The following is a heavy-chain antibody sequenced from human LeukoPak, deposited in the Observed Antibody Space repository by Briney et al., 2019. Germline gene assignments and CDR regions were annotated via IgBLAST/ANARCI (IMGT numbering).Heavy chain of an antibody. CDR1: GFTFSSYG. D-gene: IGHD6-19*01. Sequence: GRSLRLSCAASGFTFSSYGMHWVRQAPGKGLEWVAVISYDGSNKYYADSVKGRFTISRDNSKNTLYLQMNSLRAEDTAVYYCARVGDLIAVAGDYYYYYGMDVWGQGTTVTVSS. CDR3: ARVGDLIAVAGDYYYYYGMDV. J-gene: IGHJ6*02. CDR2: ISYDGSNK. V-gene: IGHV3-30*19.